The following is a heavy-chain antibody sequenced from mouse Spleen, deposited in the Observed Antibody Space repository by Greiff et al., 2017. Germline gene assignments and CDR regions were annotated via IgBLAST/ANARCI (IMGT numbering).Heavy chain of an antibody. CDR3: ARSKPMDY. CDR1: GYTFTSYG. CDR2: IYPRSGNT. V-gene: IGHV1-81*01. Sequence: QVQLKESGAELARPGASVKLSCKASGYTFTSYGISWVKQRTGQGLEWIGEIYPRSGNTYYNEKFKGKATLTADKSSSTAYMELRSLTSEDSAVYFCARSKPMDYWGQGTSVTVSS. J-gene: IGHJ4*01.